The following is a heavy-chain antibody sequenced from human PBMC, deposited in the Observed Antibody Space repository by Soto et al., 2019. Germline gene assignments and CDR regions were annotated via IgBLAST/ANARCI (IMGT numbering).Heavy chain of an antibody. Sequence: GSLSLSCAASGFTFSRCSMNWFRQAPGKGLEWVASISPSSGYIYYADSVRGRFTISRDNARDSLYLQMNSLGAEDTAVYFCARDGTGWSRDYWGQGTQVTVSS. CDR3: ARDGTGWSRDY. D-gene: IGHD6-19*01. CDR2: ISPSSGYI. V-gene: IGHV3-21*06. CDR1: GFTFSRCS. J-gene: IGHJ4*02.